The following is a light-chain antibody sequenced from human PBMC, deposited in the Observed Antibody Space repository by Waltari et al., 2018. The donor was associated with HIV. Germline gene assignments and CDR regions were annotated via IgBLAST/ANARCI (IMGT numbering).Light chain of an antibody. CDR3: HFYDNSLSASV. CDR1: RSNIGARYE. V-gene: IGLV1-40*01. CDR2: GNT. J-gene: IGLJ3*02. Sequence: QSVLTQPPSVSGAPGQRVTISCSGTRSNIGARYEVHWYQQLPGTAPKLLIYGNTNRPSGVPDRFSAFKSGTSASLVITGLQAEDEADYYCHFYDNSLSASVFGGGTKLTVL.